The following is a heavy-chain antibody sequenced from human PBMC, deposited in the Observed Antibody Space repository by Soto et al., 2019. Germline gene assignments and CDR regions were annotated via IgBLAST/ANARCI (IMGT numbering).Heavy chain of an antibody. CDR2: RYYSEST. J-gene: IGHJ4*02. D-gene: IGHD2-15*01. Sequence: SETLSLTCTVSGGSITTGGYYWSWIRQLPGKGLEWIGHRYYSESTYYNPSLKSRVSISLDTSKNQFSPKLSFVTAADTAMYYCAMTKCSGGSCYSWSLDYWGQGTPVTVSS. V-gene: IGHV4-31*03. CDR3: AMTKCSGGSCYSWSLDY. CDR1: GGSITTGGYY.